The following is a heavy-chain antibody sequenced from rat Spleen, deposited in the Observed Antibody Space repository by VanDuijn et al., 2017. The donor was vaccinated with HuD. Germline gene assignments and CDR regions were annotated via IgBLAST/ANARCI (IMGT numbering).Heavy chain of an antibody. CDR1: GFTFSDYY. V-gene: IGHV5-25*01. Sequence: EVQLVESDGDLVQPGRSLKLSCAASGFTFSDYYMAWVRQAPTKGLEWVATISTGAGTTYYRDSVKGRFTFSRDNAKTTLYLQMDSLRSEDTATYYCARTYYYDGYYYFDYWGQGVMVTVSS. J-gene: IGHJ2*01. D-gene: IGHD1-12*03. CDR3: ARTYYYDGYYYFDY. CDR2: ISTGAGTT.